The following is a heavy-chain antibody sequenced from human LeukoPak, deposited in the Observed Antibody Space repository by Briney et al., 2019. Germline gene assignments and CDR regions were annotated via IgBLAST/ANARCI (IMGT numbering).Heavy chain of an antibody. CDR1: GGTFRSYS. D-gene: IGHD6-25*01. J-gene: IGHJ6*03. Sequence: SVKVSCKASGGTFRSYSITWVRQAPGQGLEWMGGIIAPFGTANYAQKLQGRVTMTTDTSTSTAYMELRSLRSDDTAVYYCARGPGSFYYYYMDVWGKGTTVTVSS. CDR3: ARGPGSFYYYYMDV. V-gene: IGHV1-69*05. CDR2: IIAPFGTA.